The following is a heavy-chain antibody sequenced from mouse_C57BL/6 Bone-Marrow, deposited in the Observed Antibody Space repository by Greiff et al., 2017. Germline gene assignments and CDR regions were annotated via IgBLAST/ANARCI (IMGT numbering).Heavy chain of an antibody. CDR2: IYPRSGNT. V-gene: IGHV1-81*01. CDR3: ARDGNYYGSLWYVDV. J-gene: IGHJ1*03. D-gene: IGHD1-1*01. CDR1: GYTFTSYG. Sequence: QVQLQQSGAELARPGASVKLSCKASGYTFTSYGISWVKQRTGQGLEWIGEIYPRSGNTYYNEKFKGKATLTADKSSSTAYMELRSLTSEDSAVYFCARDGNYYGSLWYVDVWGTGTTVTVSS.